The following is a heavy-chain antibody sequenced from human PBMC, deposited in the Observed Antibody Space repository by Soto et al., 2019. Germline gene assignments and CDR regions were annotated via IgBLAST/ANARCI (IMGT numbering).Heavy chain of an antibody. V-gene: IGHV3-66*01. D-gene: IGHD5-18*01. CDR2: IQSGSTT. CDR3: ARDGLGSLYSYGPSYYYYYGMDV. CDR1: GFTVSSKY. Sequence: PGGSLRLSCAASGFTVSSKYMTWVRQAPGKGLEWVSLIQSGSTTYYADSVKGRFTISRDNAENTLHLQMDSLRDEDTAVYYCARDGLGSLYSYGPSYYYYYGMDVWGQGTTVTVSS. J-gene: IGHJ6*02.